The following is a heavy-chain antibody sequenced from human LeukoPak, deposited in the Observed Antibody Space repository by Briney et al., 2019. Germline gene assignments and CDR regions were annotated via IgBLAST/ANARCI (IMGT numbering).Heavy chain of an antibody. CDR1: GYSISSGYY. D-gene: IGHD3-9*01. Sequence: SETLSLTCTVSGYSISSGYYWGWLRQPPGKGLEWIGTIYHSGSTYYNPFLKSRLTMSSVTSENQFSLKLTSVTAADTAVYFCARTYIDWLLSGFDFWGQGSLVTVSS. J-gene: IGHJ4*02. V-gene: IGHV4-38-2*02. CDR2: IYHSGST. CDR3: ARTYIDWLLSGFDF.